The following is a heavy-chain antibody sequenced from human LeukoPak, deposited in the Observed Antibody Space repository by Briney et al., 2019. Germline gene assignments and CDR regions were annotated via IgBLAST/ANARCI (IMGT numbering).Heavy chain of an antibody. CDR3: AKEYDSGGYGANFDY. CDR1: KFTFGNYG. Sequence: GGSLRLSCTASKFTFGNYGMQWVRQAPGKGLEWVAVVSSDGGTKYYADSVKGRFTISRDNSKNTMYLQMNSLRAEDTAVYYCAKEYDSGGYGANFDYWGQGTLVTVSS. V-gene: IGHV3-30*18. CDR2: VSSDGGTK. J-gene: IGHJ4*02. D-gene: IGHD3-10*01.